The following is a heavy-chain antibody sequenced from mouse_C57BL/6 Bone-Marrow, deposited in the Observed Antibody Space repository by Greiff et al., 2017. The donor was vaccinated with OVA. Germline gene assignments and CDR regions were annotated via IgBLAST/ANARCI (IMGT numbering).Heavy chain of an antibody. D-gene: IGHD2-2*01. J-gene: IGHJ3*01. Sequence: QVQLQQPGAELVKPGASVKLSCKASGYTFTSYWMHWVKQRPGQGLEWIGMINPNSGSTNYNEKFKSKATLTVDKSSSTAYMQLSSLTSEDSAVYYCARGVVTTRFAYWGQGTLVTVSA. CDR2: INPNSGST. CDR3: ARGVVTTRFAY. CDR1: GYTFTSYW. V-gene: IGHV1-64*01.